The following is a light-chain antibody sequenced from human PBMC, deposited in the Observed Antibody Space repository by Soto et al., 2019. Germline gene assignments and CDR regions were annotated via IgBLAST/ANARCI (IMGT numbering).Light chain of an antibody. CDR1: QSVSSTY. J-gene: IGKJ4*01. V-gene: IGKV3-20*01. Sequence: EIVLTQSPGTLSLSPGERATLSCRASQSVSSTYFAWYQQKPGEAPRLLIYATSSRATGIPDRFRGFGSGTDFTIIINRLEPEHFAVYYCQQYGTSPLTFGGGTKVEIK. CDR3: QQYGTSPLT. CDR2: ATS.